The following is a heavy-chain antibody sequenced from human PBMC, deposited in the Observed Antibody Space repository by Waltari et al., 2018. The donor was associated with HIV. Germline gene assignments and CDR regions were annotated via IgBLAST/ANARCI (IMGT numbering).Heavy chain of an antibody. J-gene: IGHJ4*02. V-gene: IGHV3-21*01. CDR1: GFLFSNYS. CDR3: AIDGGFTYGSSFDY. D-gene: IGHD5-18*01. CDR2: MSSSRSYI. Sequence: EVQLVESGGGLVKPGGSLRLSCAASGFLFSNYSMNWVRQAPGKGLEWGSSMSSSRSYIYYADSGKRRFTISRDNAKNSLYLQLNSLRAEDTAVYYCAIDGGFTYGSSFDYWGQGTLVTVSS.